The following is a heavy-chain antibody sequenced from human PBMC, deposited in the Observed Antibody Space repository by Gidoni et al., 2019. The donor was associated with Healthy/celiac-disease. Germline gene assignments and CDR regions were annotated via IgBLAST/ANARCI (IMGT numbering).Heavy chain of an antibody. Sequence: QLQLQESGPGLVKPSETLSLTCTVSGGSISSSSYYWGWIRQPPGKGLEWIGSIYYSGSTYYNPSLKSRVTISVDTSKNQFSLKLSSVTAADTAVYYCASPIRYCSGGSCYGYWGQGTLVTVSS. CDR3: ASPIRYCSGGSCYGY. J-gene: IGHJ4*02. CDR1: GGSISSSSYY. V-gene: IGHV4-39*01. CDR2: IYYSGST. D-gene: IGHD2-15*01.